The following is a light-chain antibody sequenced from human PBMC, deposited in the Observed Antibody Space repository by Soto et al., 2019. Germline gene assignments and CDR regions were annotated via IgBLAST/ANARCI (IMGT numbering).Light chain of an antibody. CDR2: GAS. Sequence: EIVLTQSPGTLSLSPGERVTLSCRASQSVSSSYLAWYQQKPGQAPMLLIYGASSRSTGIPDRFSGSGSGTDFTLTISRLEPEDFPVCYCHQYGSSQTFGQGTKVEIK. V-gene: IGKV3-20*01. CDR3: HQYGSSQT. CDR1: QSVSSSY. J-gene: IGKJ1*01.